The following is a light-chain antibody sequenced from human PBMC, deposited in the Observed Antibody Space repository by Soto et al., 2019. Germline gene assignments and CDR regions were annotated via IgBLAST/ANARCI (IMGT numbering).Light chain of an antibody. V-gene: IGLV4-69*01. CDR2: LNSDGSH. Sequence: QLVLTQSPSASASLGASVKLTCTLSSGHSTYAIAWHQQQPEKGPRYLMKLNSDGSHNKGDAIPDRFSGSSSGAERHLTISSLQSEDEADYYCQTWGTAIHDVVFGGGTKLTVL. CDR1: SGHSTYA. J-gene: IGLJ2*01. CDR3: QTWGTAIHDVV.